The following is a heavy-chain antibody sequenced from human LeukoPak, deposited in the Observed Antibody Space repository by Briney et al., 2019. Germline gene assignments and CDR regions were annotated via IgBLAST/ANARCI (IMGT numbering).Heavy chain of an antibody. CDR3: ARDIGVSNSWPYFDY. D-gene: IGHD6-13*01. V-gene: IGHV3-7*01. Sequence: XLXCAASXFTXNRXWMSWVRQXPGXGLXXXANXKEDGSRKEYVNSVKGRFTISRDNAKNSLYLEMDSLRAEDTAVYYCARDIGVSNSWPYFDYWGQGTLVTVSS. CDR2: XKEDGSRK. CDR1: XFTXNRXW. J-gene: IGHJ4*02.